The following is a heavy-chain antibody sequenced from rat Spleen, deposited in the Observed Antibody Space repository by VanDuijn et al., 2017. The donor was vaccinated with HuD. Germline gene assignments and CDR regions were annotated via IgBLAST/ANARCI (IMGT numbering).Heavy chain of an antibody. CDR1: GFTFSDYN. CDR2: IRYDGNNT. Sequence: EVQLVESGGDLVQPGRSVRLSCAASGFTFSDYNMAWVRQAPTKGLEWVATIRYDGNNTYYGDSVKGRFTISRDNAESTLSLQMDSLRSEDSATYYCARLGNSGFGNWFAYWGQGTLVTVSS. D-gene: IGHD4-4*01. J-gene: IGHJ3*01. V-gene: IGHV5-7*01. CDR3: ARLGNSGFGNWFAY.